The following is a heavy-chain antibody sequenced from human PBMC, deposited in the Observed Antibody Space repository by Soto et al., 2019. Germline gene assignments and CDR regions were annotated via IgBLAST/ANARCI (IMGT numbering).Heavy chain of an antibody. Sequence: PSETLSLTCAVSGGSISSSNWWSWVRQPPGKGLEWIGGIYHSGSTNYNPSLKSRVTISVDKSKHQFSLKLMSLSAADTAVYYCGRLEGLATISYYFDYWGQGALVTVSS. CDR3: GRLEGLATISYYFDY. J-gene: IGHJ4*02. V-gene: IGHV4-4*02. CDR2: IYHSGST. CDR1: GGSISSSNW. D-gene: IGHD3-9*01.